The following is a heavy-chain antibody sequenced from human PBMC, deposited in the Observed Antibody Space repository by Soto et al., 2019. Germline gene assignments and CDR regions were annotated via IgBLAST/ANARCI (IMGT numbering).Heavy chain of an antibody. J-gene: IGHJ6*02. V-gene: IGHV3-23*01. Sequence: EVQLLESGGGLVQPGGSLRLSCGASGFTFSDNAMTWVRQAPGKGLEWVSSISDDGDSTYYADSVKGRFTISRDNSKNTLFPQLSSLGAEDTAVYYCAKPLSTAVNYGLDVWGQGTSVTVSS. D-gene: IGHD2-2*01. CDR2: ISDDGDST. CDR3: AKPLSTAVNYGLDV. CDR1: GFTFSDNA.